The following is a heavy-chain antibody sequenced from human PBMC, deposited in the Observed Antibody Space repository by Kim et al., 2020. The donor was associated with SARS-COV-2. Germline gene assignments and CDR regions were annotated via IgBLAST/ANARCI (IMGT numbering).Heavy chain of an antibody. V-gene: IGHV3-30*02. CDR3: AKALLRVVNYDFYGMDV. J-gene: IGHJ6*02. Sequence: VKGRFTISRDNSKNSLYLQMNSLRTEDTALFYCAKALLRVVNYDFYGMDVWGQGTTVTVSS. D-gene: IGHD3-22*01.